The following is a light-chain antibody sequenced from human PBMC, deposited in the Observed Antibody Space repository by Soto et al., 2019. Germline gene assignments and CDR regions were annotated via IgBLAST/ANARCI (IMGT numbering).Light chain of an antibody. Sequence: QSALTQPASVSGSPGQSITISCTGTSSDIGTNTFVSWYQQHPGKAPKLLIFEFSHRPSGVSDRFSGSNSGNTASLTISGLQAEDEGHYFCSLYTNITRLHFGGGTKLTVL. CDR2: EFS. CDR3: SLYTNITRLH. V-gene: IGLV2-14*01. CDR1: SSDIGTNTF. J-gene: IGLJ2*01.